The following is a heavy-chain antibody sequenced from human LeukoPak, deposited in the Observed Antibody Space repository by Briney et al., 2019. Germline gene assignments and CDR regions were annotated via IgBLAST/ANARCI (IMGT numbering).Heavy chain of an antibody. CDR3: TRDFDFSSAI. CDR2: INSDGSWT. CDR1: GNYW. D-gene: IGHD3-3*01. V-gene: IGHV3-74*01. Sequence: GGSLRLSCAASGNYWMHWVRQAPGKGLVWVSHINSDGSWTSYADSVKGRFTTSRDNAKNTLFLQMNSLRAEDTAVYYCTRDFDFSSAIWGQGTLVTVSS. J-gene: IGHJ4*02.